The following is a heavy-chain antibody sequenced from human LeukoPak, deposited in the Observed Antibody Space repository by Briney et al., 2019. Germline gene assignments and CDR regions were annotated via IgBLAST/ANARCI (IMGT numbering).Heavy chain of an antibody. V-gene: IGHV3-30*04. CDR1: GFTFNYYA. J-gene: IGHJ4*02. CDR3: AKDSAKKYDDY. CDR2: ISYDGNNK. Sequence: HPGGSLRLSCATSGFTFNYYAIHWVRQAPGKGLEWVAVISYDGNNKYYPDSVKGRFTISRENSKNTLYLQMNSLRAEDTAVYYCAKDSAKKYDDYWGQGTLVTVSS. D-gene: IGHD2/OR15-2a*01.